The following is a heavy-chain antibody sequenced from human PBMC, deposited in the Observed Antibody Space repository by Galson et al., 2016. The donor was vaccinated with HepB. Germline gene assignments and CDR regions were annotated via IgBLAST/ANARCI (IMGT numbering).Heavy chain of an antibody. J-gene: IGHJ6*02. CDR3: VKEGQWLVLGYYYEMDV. CDR2: ITRSGDAT. CDR1: GFSLSNSG. Sequence: SLRLSCAASGFSLSNSGMSWVRQAPGRGLEWVSGITRSGDATHYADFVKGRFTISRDNSRKTLYLQMSSLRAEDTAVYYCVKEGQWLVLGYYYEMDVWGPGTTVTVSS. V-gene: IGHV3-23*01. D-gene: IGHD6-19*01.